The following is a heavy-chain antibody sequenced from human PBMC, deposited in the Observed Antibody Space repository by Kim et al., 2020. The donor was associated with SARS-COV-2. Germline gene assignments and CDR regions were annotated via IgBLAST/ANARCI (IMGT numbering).Heavy chain of an antibody. CDR1: GGSISSGSYY. CDR2: IYTSGST. CDR3: AREGTYYDILTGHDAFDI. V-gene: IGHV4-61*02. J-gene: IGHJ3*02. D-gene: IGHD3-9*01. Sequence: SETLSLTCTVSGGSISSGSYYWSWIRQPAGKGLEWIGRIYTSGSTNYNPSLKSRVTISVDTSKNQFSLKLSSVTAADTAVYYCAREGTYYDILTGHDAFDIWGQGTMVTVSS.